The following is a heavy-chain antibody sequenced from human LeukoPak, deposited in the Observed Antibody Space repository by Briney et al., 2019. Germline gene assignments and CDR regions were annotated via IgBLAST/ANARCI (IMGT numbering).Heavy chain of an antibody. Sequence: PGGSLRLSCTASGFTSSSYGMHWVRQAPGKGLEWVAVIWYDGSNKYYADSVKGRFTISRDNSKNTLYLQMNSLRAEDTAVYYCARDSLPYYDSSGYRLTPFDYWGQGTLVTVSS. J-gene: IGHJ4*02. D-gene: IGHD3-22*01. CDR2: IWYDGSNK. CDR1: GFTSSSYG. V-gene: IGHV3-33*01. CDR3: ARDSLPYYDSSGYRLTPFDY.